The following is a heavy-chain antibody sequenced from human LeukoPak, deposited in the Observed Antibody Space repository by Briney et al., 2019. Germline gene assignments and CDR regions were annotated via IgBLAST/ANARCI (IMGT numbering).Heavy chain of an antibody. CDR3: ARDPLGYQGGNAFDI. CDR1: GFTFSTYA. Sequence: GGSLRLSCAASGFTFSTYAMHWVRQPPGRGLEWVADVSFNGNDECSSDSVKGRITISRDNSKNTMYLQINSMRAEDTAVDYCARDPLGYQGGNAFDIWGQGTEVTVSS. D-gene: IGHD3-16*01. J-gene: IGHJ3*02. V-gene: IGHV3-30*04. CDR2: VSFNGNDE.